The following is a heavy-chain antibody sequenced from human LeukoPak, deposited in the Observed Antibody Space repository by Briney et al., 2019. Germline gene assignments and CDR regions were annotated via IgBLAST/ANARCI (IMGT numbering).Heavy chain of an antibody. CDR2: IYYSGST. J-gene: IGHJ2*01. V-gene: IGHV4-59*01. CDR1: GGSISTYY. D-gene: IGHD6-13*01. CDR3: ARVYYSRSYDYWYFDL. Sequence: PSETLSLTCTVSGGSISTYYWSCIRQPPGKGLEWIGYIYYSGSTNYSPSLKSRVTISVDTSKNQFSLKLSSVTAADTAVYYCARVYYSRSYDYWYFDLWGRGNLVTVSS.